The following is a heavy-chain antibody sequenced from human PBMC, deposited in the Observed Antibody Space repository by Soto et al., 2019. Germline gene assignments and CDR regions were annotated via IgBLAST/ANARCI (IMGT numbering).Heavy chain of an antibody. CDR3: ARHEEPLAPSTRGVSSWYHLPY. D-gene: IGHD6-13*01. V-gene: IGHV5-10-1*01. CDR1: GYSFTSYW. Sequence: PGESLKISCKGSGYSFTSYWISWVRQMPGKGLEWMGRIDPSDSYTNYSPSFQGHVTISADKSISTAYLQWSSLKASDTAMYYCARHEEPLAPSTRGVSSWYHLPYWGQGTLVTVSS. CDR2: IDPSDSYT. J-gene: IGHJ4*02.